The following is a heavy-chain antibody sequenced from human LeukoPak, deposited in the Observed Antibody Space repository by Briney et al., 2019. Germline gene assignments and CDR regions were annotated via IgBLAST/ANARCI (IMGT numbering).Heavy chain of an antibody. CDR3: ARARRGYSYRFDY. D-gene: IGHD5-18*01. V-gene: IGHV4-59*01. J-gene: IGHJ4*02. Sequence: SETLSLTCTVSGGSISSYYWSWIRQPPGKGLEWIGYIYYSGSTNYNPSLKSRVTISVDTSKNQFSLKLSSVTAADTAVYYCARARRGYSYRFDYWGQGTLVTVSS. CDR2: IYYSGST. CDR1: GGSISSYY.